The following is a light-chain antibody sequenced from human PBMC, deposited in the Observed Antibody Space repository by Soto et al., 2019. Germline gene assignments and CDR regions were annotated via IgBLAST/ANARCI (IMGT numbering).Light chain of an antibody. J-gene: IGKJ1*01. CDR2: GAS. CDR3: QQYNNWPRT. CDR1: QSVSSY. V-gene: IGKV3-15*01. Sequence: EILMTQSPATLSVSPGERVTLSCRASQSVSSYLAWYQQKPGQPPRLLIYGASTWATGIPARFSGSGSGTEFTLTIGSLQSEDFAVYYCQQYNNWPRTFGQGAKVEIK.